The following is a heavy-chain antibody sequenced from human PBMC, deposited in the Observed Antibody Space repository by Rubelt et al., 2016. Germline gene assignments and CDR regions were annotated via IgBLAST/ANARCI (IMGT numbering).Heavy chain of an antibody. D-gene: IGHD3-16*02. CDR3: ARASYYDYVWGSYRYFDWFDP. V-gene: IGHV3-48*01. CDR2: ISTSGSTI. J-gene: IGHJ5*02. Sequence: SFSMSWVRQVPGKGLEWVSWISTSGSTIFYADSVKGRFTISRDNARDNAKSSLYLQMDSLRADDTAVYYCARASYYDYVWGSYRYFDWFDPWGQGTLVTVSS. CDR1: SFS.